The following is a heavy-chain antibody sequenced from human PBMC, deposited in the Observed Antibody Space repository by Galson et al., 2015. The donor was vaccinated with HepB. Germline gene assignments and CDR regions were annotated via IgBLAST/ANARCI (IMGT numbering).Heavy chain of an antibody. CDR1: GFTVSSNY. CDR2: IYSGGST. Sequence: SLRLSCAASGFTVSSNYMSWVRQAPGKGLEWVSVIYSGGSTYYADSVKGRFTISRHNSKNTLYLQMNSLRAEDTAVYYCARYYYDSSGYYPFDIWGQGTMVTVSS. V-gene: IGHV3-53*04. CDR3: ARYYYDSSGYYPFDI. D-gene: IGHD3-22*01. J-gene: IGHJ3*02.